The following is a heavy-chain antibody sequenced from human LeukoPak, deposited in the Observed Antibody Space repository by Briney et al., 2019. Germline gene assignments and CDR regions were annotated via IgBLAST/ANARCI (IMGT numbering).Heavy chain of an antibody. CDR1: GYTLTELS. V-gene: IGHV1-24*01. J-gene: IGHJ5*02. CDR2: FDPEDGET. D-gene: IGHD3-10*01. CDR3: ATDLKWATLVRGVIITGFDP. Sequence: EASVKVSCKVSGYTLTELSMHWVRQAPGKGLEWMGGFDPEDGETIYAQKFQGRVTMTEDTSTDTAYMELSSLRSEDTAVYYCATDLKWATLVRGVIITGFDPWGQGTLVTVSS.